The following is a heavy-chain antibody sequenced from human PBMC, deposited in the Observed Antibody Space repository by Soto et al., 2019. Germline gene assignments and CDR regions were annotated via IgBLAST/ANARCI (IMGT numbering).Heavy chain of an antibody. CDR3: ARDRPTSSIRARDYYYAMDV. V-gene: IGHV1-18*01. D-gene: IGHD6-6*01. CDR2: ISTYNGNT. J-gene: IGHJ6*02. CDR1: GYSFITYG. Sequence: QVQLVQSGAEVKKPGASVKVSCKASGYSFITYGISWVRQAPGQGLEWVGWISTYNGNTKYAQKLQGRVTMTTDTSTTTGYMELSRLRSDATAVYYCARDRPTSSIRARDYYYAMDVWGQGTTVTVSS.